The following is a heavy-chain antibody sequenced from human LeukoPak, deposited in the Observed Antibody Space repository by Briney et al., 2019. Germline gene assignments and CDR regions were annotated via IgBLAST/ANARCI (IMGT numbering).Heavy chain of an antibody. D-gene: IGHD3-3*01. CDR3: ARTGIWSGYYTFDY. Sequence: SETLSLTCTVSGGSISRYYWSWIRQPPGEGLEWIGYIYYTGTTNYNPSLKNRVTMSVDTSKNQFSLKLSSVTTADMAVYYCARTGIWSGYYTFDYWGQGSLVTVSS. V-gene: IGHV4-59*01. CDR2: IYYTGTT. CDR1: GGSISRYY. J-gene: IGHJ4*02.